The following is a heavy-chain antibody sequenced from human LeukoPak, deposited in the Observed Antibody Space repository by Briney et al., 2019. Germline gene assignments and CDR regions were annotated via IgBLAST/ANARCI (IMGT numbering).Heavy chain of an antibody. D-gene: IGHD6-13*01. CDR3: ARGYPLSTTAAGTYFQH. V-gene: IGHV1-2*02. J-gene: IGHJ1*01. CDR2: INPNSGGT. Sequence: ASVKVSCKASGHTFSGYYMHWVRQAPGQGLEWMGWINPNSGGTNYAQKFQGRVTMTRDTSISTAYMELSRLRSDDTAVCYCARGYPLSTTAAGTYFQHWGQGTLVAVSS. CDR1: GHTFSGYY.